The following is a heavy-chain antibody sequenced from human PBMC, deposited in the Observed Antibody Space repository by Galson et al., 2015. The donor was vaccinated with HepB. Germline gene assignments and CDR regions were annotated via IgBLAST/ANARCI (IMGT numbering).Heavy chain of an antibody. J-gene: IGHJ4*02. CDR2: MSSSSYYI. CDR3: ARGPGLEFDF. Sequence: SLRLSCAASGFTFSSYSMNWVRQAPGKGLEWVSSMSSSSYYIYYAHSLEGRFTTSRDNAINSLYLQMNSLRAEDTAVYFCARGPGLEFDFWGQGTLVTVSS. CDR1: GFTFSSYS. V-gene: IGHV3-21*01. D-gene: IGHD5/OR15-5a*01.